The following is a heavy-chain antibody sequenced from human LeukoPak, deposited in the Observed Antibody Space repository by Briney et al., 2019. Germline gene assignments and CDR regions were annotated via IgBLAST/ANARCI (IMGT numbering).Heavy chain of an antibody. CDR2: ISSSGSTI. CDR3: ARGKRGGSRKSYYYYFMDV. CDR1: GFTFSSYE. V-gene: IGHV3-48*03. D-gene: IGHD2-15*01. J-gene: IGHJ6*03. Sequence: GGSLRLSCAASGFTFSSYEMNWVRQAPGKGLEWVSYISSSGSTIYYADSVKGRFTISRDSAKNTLYLQMNSLRAEDTAVYYCARGKRGGSRKSYYYYFMDVWGKGTTVTVSS.